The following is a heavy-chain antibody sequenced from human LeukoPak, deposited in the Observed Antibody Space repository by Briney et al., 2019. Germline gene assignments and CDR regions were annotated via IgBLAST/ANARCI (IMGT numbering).Heavy chain of an antibody. CDR2: ISSSSSYI. Sequence: PGGSLRLSCAAAGLTFSSYSMNWVRQAPGKGLEWVSSISSSSSYIYYADSVKGRFTISRDNAKNSLYLQMNSLRAEDTAVYYCARIPRSARPAYYYDSSGHFDYWGQGTLVTVSS. D-gene: IGHD3-22*01. CDR1: GLTFSSYS. V-gene: IGHV3-21*01. CDR3: ARIPRSARPAYYYDSSGHFDY. J-gene: IGHJ4*02.